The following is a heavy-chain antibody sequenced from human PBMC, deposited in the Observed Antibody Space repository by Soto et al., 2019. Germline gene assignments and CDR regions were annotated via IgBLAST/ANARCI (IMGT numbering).Heavy chain of an antibody. CDR2: IYHGGST. CDR3: ARGVGRWVGGQTNWFDP. J-gene: IGHJ5*02. CDR1: GYSISSGYY. D-gene: IGHD1-26*01. Sequence: SETLSLTCAVSGYSISSGYYWGWLRQPPGKGLEWIGSIYHGGSTYYNPSLNSRVTLSIDMTNNHVSLILNSVTAADTAVYYCARGVGRWVGGQTNWFDPWGQGTLVTVSS. V-gene: IGHV4-38-2*01.